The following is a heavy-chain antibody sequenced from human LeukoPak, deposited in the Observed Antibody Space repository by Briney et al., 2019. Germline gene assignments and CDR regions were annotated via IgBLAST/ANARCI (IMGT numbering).Heavy chain of an antibody. CDR1: GGTFSSYA. Sequence: GASVKVSCKSSGGTFSSYAISWGRQAPGQGLEWMGGIIPIFGTANYAQKFQGRVTITADESTSTAYMELSSLRSEDTAVYYCARGGLASGVPNWFDPWGQGTLVTVSS. CDR2: IIPIFGTA. J-gene: IGHJ5*02. V-gene: IGHV1-69*13. CDR3: ARGGLASGVPNWFDP. D-gene: IGHD3-10*01.